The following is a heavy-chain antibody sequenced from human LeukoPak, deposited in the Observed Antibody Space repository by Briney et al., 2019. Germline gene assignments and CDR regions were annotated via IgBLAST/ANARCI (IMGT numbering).Heavy chain of an antibody. Sequence: SETLSLTCTVSGGSISSGGYYWSWIRQHPGKGLEWIEYIYYSGSTYYNPSLKSRVTISIDTSKNQFSLNLSSVTAADTALYYCASTQWLAGFDYWGQGTLVTVSS. D-gene: IGHD6-19*01. CDR3: ASTQWLAGFDY. J-gene: IGHJ4*02. V-gene: IGHV4-31*03. CDR1: GGSISSGGYY. CDR2: IYYSGST.